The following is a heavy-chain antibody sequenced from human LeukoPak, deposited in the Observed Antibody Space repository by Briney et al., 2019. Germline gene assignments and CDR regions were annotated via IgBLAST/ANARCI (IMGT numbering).Heavy chain of an antibody. D-gene: IGHD2-2*02. CDR2: ISSSGSTI. Sequence: GGSLRLSCAASGFTFSDYYMSWIRQAPGKGLEWVSHISSSGSTIYYADSVKGRFTISRDNAKNSLYLQMNSLRAEGTAVYYCVREVVVPAAIRAYYYHYYGMDVWGQGTTVTVSS. CDR3: VREVVVPAAIRAYYYHYYGMDV. V-gene: IGHV3-11*01. CDR1: GFTFSDYY. J-gene: IGHJ6*02.